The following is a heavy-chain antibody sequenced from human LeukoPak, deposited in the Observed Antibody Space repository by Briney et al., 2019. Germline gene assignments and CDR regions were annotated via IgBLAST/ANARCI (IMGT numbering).Heavy chain of an antibody. V-gene: IGHV4-4*07. CDR3: GSRRTAMFGVIKGPIDY. CDR1: GGSISSYY. J-gene: IGHJ4*02. D-gene: IGHD3-3*01. CDR2: IYTSGST. Sequence: SETLSLTCTVSGGSISSYYWSWIRQPAGKGLEWIGRIYTSGSTNYNPSLKSRVTMSVDTSKNQFSLKLTSVTAADTAVYYCGSRRTAMFGVIKGPIDYWGQGTLVTVSS.